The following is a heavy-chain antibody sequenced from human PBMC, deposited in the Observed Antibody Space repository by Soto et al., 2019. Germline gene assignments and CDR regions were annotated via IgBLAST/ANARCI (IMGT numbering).Heavy chain of an antibody. CDR1: GYTFPRYD. D-gene: IGHD5-12*01. J-gene: IGHJ6*03. CDR2: MNPNSDNT. CDR3: ARGKSGYDYFYYYYYMDV. V-gene: IGHV1-8*01. Sequence: GASVKVSCKASGYTFPRYDINWVRQATGQGLEWMGWMNPNSDNTGYAQKFQGRVTMTRNTSISTAYMELSSLRSEDTAVYYCARGKSGYDYFYYYYYMDVWGKGTTVTVSS.